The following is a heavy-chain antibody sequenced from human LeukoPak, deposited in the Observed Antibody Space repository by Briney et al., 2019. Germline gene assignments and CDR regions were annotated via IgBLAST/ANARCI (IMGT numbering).Heavy chain of an antibody. D-gene: IGHD6-13*01. CDR2: ISYDGSNK. V-gene: IGHV3-30-3*01. CDR3: ARDSAAEGLDY. J-gene: IGHJ4*02. Sequence: GSLRLSCAASGFTFSSYAMSWVRQAPGKGLEWVAVISYDGSNKYYADSVKGRFTISRDNSKNTLYLQMNSLRAEDTAVYYCARDSAAEGLDYWGQGTLVTVSS. CDR1: GFTFSSYA.